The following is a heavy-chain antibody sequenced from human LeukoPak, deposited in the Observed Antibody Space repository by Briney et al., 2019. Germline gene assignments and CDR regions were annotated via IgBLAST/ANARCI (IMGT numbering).Heavy chain of an antibody. V-gene: IGHV4-4*08. CDR3: ARRRMSSSLRDP. CDR1: GDSVTGSY. CDR2: VSSDGTT. Sequence: SETLSLTCSVSGDSVTGSYWNWIRQPPGKGLKWIGYVSSDGTTNYTPSLKSRVTISVDTSKNQFSLKLTSVTAADTAVYYCARRRMSSSLRDPWGQGTLVTVSS. D-gene: IGHD6-6*01. J-gene: IGHJ5*02.